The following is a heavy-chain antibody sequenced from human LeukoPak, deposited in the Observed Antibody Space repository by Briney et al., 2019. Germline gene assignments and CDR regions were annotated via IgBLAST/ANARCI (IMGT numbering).Heavy chain of an antibody. J-gene: IGHJ4*02. CDR3: ARVVGGYTGYDDY. Sequence: PVASVKVSCKASGYTFNAYYMHWVRQAPGHGLECMGWINPNTGRTSYSQKFQGRVTMTRDTSISTAYMELSRLRSDDTAVYYCARVVGGYTGYDDYWGQGTLVTVSS. CDR2: INPNTGRT. D-gene: IGHD5-12*01. CDR1: GYTFNAYY. V-gene: IGHV1-2*02.